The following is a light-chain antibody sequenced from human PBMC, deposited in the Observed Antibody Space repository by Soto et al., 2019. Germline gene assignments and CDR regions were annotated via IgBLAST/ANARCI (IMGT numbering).Light chain of an antibody. CDR1: SSDIGGYNY. CDR2: DVS. J-gene: IGLJ1*01. Sequence: QSALTQPASVSGSPGQSITISCTGTSSDIGGYNYVSWYQQHPGKAPKLMIFDVSNRPSGVSNRFSGSKSGNTASLTISVLQAEDEADYYCSSYTSSITYVFGTGT. CDR3: SSYTSSITYV. V-gene: IGLV2-14*01.